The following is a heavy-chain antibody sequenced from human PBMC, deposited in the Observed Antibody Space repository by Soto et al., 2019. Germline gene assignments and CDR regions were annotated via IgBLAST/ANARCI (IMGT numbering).Heavy chain of an antibody. V-gene: IGHV3-21*01. J-gene: IGHJ4*02. CDR2: ISSSSSYI. D-gene: IGHD3-3*01. CDR3: ARENGQDYDFWSGSFDY. CDR1: GFTFSSYS. Sequence: EVQLVESGGGLVKPGGSLRLSCAASGFTFSSYSMNWVRQAPGKGLEWVSSISSSSSYIYYADSVKGRFTISRDNAKNSLYLQMNRRRAEDTALYYGARENGQDYDFWSGSFDYWGQGTLVTVSS.